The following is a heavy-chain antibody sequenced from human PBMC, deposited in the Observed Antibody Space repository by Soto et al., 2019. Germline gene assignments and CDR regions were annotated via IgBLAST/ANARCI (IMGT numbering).Heavy chain of an antibody. J-gene: IGHJ4*02. CDR2: IWYDGSNK. Sequence: GGSLRLSCAASGFTFSSYGMHWVRQAPGKGLEWVAVIWYDGSNKYYADSVKGRFTISRDNSKNTLYLQMNSLRAEDTAVYYCARAYTAMVILDYWGQGTLVTVSS. D-gene: IGHD5-18*01. CDR1: GFTFSSYG. V-gene: IGHV3-33*01. CDR3: ARAYTAMVILDY.